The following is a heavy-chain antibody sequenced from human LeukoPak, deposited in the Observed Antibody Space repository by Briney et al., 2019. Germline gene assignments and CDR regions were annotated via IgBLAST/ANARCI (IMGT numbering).Heavy chain of an antibody. CDR3: ASAVVSGWYFLDY. D-gene: IGHD6-19*01. J-gene: IGHJ4*02. Sequence: PGGSLRLSCAASGFTFSSYEMNWVRQAPGKGLEWVSYISSSGSTIYYADSVKGRFTISRDNAKNSLYLQMNSLRAEDTAVYYCASAVVSGWYFLDYWGQGTLVTVPS. CDR2: ISSSGSTI. CDR1: GFTFSSYE. V-gene: IGHV3-48*03.